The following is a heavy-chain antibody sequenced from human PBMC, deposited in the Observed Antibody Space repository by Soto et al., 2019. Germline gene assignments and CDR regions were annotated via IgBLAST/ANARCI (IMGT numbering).Heavy chain of an antibody. V-gene: IGHV5-51*01. D-gene: IGHD3-22*01. CDR3: ARQAYHYDTNSFGY. Sequence: GESLKISCKGSGYSFTTYWIGWVRQMPGKGLEWMGVIYPGDSDIRFSPSFQGQVTISADMSLSTAYLQWSSLRVSDTAMYYCARQAYHYDTNSFGYWGQGTLLTVSS. CDR2: IYPGDSDI. CDR1: GYSFTTYW. J-gene: IGHJ4*02.